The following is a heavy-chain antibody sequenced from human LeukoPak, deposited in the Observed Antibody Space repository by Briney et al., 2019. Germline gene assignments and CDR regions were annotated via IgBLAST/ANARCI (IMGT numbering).Heavy chain of an antibody. Sequence: GGSLRLSCAASGFTFSNYWMHWVRQAPGKGLVWASRINSDGINTSYADSVKGRFTISRDNAKNTLNLQMNSLRAEDTAVYYCARDHETFGIAVAGSLDYWGQGTLVTVSS. CDR3: ARDHETFGIAVAGSLDY. CDR1: GFTFSNYW. CDR2: INSDGINT. V-gene: IGHV3-74*01. J-gene: IGHJ4*02. D-gene: IGHD6-19*01.